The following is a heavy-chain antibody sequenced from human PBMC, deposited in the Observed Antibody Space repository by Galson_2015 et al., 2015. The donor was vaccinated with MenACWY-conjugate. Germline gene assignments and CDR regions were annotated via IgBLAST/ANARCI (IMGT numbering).Heavy chain of an antibody. J-gene: IGHJ3*01. D-gene: IGHD3-16*01. CDR3: ARRDARLAKLVGACDR. V-gene: IGHV3-48*02. CDR1: GFSISNFG. Sequence: SLRLSCAASGFSISNFGMNWVRQAPGKGLEWVSYISPTSGNIYYADPVKGRFTISRDNAKNSLYLQMNSLRDEDSAVYYCARRDARLAKLVGACDRWGQGTKVTVSS. CDR2: ISPTSGNI.